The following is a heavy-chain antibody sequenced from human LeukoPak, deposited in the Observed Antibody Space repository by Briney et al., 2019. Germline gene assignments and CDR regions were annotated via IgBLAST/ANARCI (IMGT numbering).Heavy chain of an antibody. CDR2: IKQDGSEK. D-gene: IGHD6-13*01. V-gene: IGHV3-7*01. J-gene: IGHJ6*03. CDR3: ARDVPSSSWFYYYYYYMDV. CDR1: GFAFNTYW. Sequence: PGGSLRLSCVASGFAFNTYWMSWVRQAPGKGLEWVANIKQDGSEKYYVDSVKGRFTISRDNAKNSLYLQMNSLRAEDTAVYYCARDVPSSSWFYYYYYYMDVWGKGTTVTVSS.